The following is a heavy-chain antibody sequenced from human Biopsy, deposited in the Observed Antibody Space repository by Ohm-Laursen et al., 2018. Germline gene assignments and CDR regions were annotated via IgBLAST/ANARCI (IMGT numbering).Heavy chain of an antibody. J-gene: IGHJ1*01. Sequence: SVKVSCKVPGGTFSKYGVNWVRQAPGQGLEWLGGNIPILGTGNYAQKFQDRVTVAADTSTSTATMELRSLRSDDTAVYYCATKLTGYFHHWGQGILVIVSS. D-gene: IGHD3-9*01. V-gene: IGHV1-69*06. CDR2: NIPILGTG. CDR3: ATKLTGYFHH. CDR1: GGTFSKYG.